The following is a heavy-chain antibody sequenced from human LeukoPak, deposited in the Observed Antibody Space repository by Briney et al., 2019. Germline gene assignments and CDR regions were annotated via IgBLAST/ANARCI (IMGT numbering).Heavy chain of an antibody. CDR2: FDPEDGET. V-gene: IGHV1-24*01. CDR3: AIESLGELSLPFLDY. Sequence: ASVTVSCKVSGYTLTELSMHWVRQAPGKGLEWMGGFDPEDGETIYAQKFQGRVTMTEDTSTDTAYMELSSLRSEDTAAYYCAIESLGELSLPFLDYWGQGTLVTVSS. D-gene: IGHD3-16*02. CDR1: GYTLTELS. J-gene: IGHJ4*02.